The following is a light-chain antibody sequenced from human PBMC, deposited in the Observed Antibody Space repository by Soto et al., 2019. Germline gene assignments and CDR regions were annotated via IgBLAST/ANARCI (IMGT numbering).Light chain of an antibody. V-gene: IGLV2-23*02. CDR2: EVS. CDR3: CSYAGSSTFPYV. J-gene: IGLJ1*01. Sequence: QSVLTQPASVSGSPGQSITISCTGTSSDVGSYNLVSWYQQHPGKAPKLMIYEVSKRPSGVSNRFSGSKSGNTASLTISGLQAEDEADYYCCSYAGSSTFPYVFGTGTQLTVL. CDR1: SSDVGSYNL.